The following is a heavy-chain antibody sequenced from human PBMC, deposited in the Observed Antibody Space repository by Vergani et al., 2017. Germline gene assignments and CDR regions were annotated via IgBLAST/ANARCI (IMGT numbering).Heavy chain of an antibody. Sequence: QVQLQESGPGLVKPSGTLSLTCAVSGGSISSSNWWSWVRQPPGKGLEWIGEIYHSGSTNYNPSLKSRVTISVDKSKNQFSLKLSSVTAADTAVYYCARTLRDYDYVWGSYREGFDYWGQGTLVTVSS. CDR1: GGSISSSNW. CDR3: ARTLRDYDYVWGSYREGFDY. D-gene: IGHD3-16*02. V-gene: IGHV4-4*02. CDR2: IYHSGST. J-gene: IGHJ4*02.